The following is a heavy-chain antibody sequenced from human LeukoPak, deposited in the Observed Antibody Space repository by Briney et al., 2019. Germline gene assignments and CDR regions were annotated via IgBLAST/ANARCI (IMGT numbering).Heavy chain of an antibody. D-gene: IGHD6-13*01. CDR3: ARGSSSSWWEFDP. CDR2: IYTTGST. J-gene: IGHJ5*02. V-gene: IGHV4-4*07. CDR1: GGSLYSYY. Sequence: SETLSLTCTVSGGSLYSYYWGWIRQPAGKGLEWIGHIYTTGSTSYNPSLQSRVTMSVDTSKNQFSLELSSVTAADTAVYYCARGSSSSWWEFDPWGQGTLVTVSS.